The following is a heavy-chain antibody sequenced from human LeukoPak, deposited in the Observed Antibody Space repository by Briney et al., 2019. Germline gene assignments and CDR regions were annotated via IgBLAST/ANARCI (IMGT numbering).Heavy chain of an antibody. CDR1: GFTFSRYT. CDR2: ISYDGSNK. D-gene: IGHD4-11*01. CDR3: AKDAQRGFDYSNSLEY. Sequence: GGSLRLSCAASGFTFSRYTMHWVRQAPGKGLEWVAVISYDGSNKYYADSVKGRFTISRDDSRKTLYLQMDSLRAEDTAVYYCAKDAQRGFDYSNSLEYWGQGTLVTVSS. J-gene: IGHJ4*02. V-gene: IGHV3-30*04.